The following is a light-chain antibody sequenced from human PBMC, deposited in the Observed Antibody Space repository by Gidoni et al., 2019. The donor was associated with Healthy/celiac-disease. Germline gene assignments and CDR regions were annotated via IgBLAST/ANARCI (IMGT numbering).Light chain of an antibody. V-gene: IGKV3-11*01. CDR1: QSVSSY. CDR3: QQRSNWPPWT. CDR2: DAS. J-gene: IGKJ1*01. Sequence: EIVLTQSPATLSLSPGERATLSCRASQSVSSYLAWYQQKPGQAPRLLIYDASNRATGIPARFSGSGSGTDFTLTISSLEPEDFAVYYCQQRSNWPPWTFGRXTKVEIK.